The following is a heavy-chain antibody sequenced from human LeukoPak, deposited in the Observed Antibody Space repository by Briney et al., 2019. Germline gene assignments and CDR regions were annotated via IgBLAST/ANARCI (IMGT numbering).Heavy chain of an antibody. D-gene: IGHD2-21*01. Sequence: GGSLRLSCTASGFTFSSYWMTWVRQAPGKGLEWVANIKHDGNEKYYADSVVGRLTISRDNAKNSLFLQMNNVRAEDMAVYYCVKGGVINILDYWGQGTLVPVSS. CDR1: GFTFSSYW. J-gene: IGHJ4*02. CDR2: IKHDGNEK. V-gene: IGHV3-7*01. CDR3: VKGGVINILDY.